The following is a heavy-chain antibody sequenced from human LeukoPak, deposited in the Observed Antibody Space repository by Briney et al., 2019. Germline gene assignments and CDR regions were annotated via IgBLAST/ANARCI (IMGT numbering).Heavy chain of an antibody. J-gene: IGHJ4*02. CDR1: GGSISSYY. D-gene: IGHD3-22*01. CDR2: IYYSGST. CDR3: ARGRFPLWYYYDSSGYYSLDY. V-gene: IGHV4-59*01. Sequence: PSETLSLTCTVSGGSISSYYWSWIRQPPGKGLEWIGYIYYSGSTNYNPSLKSRVTISVDTSKNQFSLKLSSVTAADTAVYYCARGRFPLWYYYDSSGYYSLDYWGQGTLVTVSS.